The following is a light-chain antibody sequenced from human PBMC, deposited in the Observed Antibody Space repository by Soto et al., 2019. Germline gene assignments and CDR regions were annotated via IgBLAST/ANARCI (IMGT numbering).Light chain of an antibody. J-gene: IGKJ4*01. CDR1: QSVSSY. Sequence: EIVLTQSPATLSLSPGERATLSCRASQSVSSYLAWYQQKPGQAPRLLIYDASNRATGIPARFSGSGSGTDLNLTISSLEPEDFAVYYCQQRSNWPPLTFGGGTKVDIK. CDR3: QQRSNWPPLT. CDR2: DAS. V-gene: IGKV3-11*01.